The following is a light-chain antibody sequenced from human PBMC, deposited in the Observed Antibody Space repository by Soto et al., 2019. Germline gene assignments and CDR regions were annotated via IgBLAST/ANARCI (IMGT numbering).Light chain of an antibody. V-gene: IGKV3-20*01. CDR3: QQYGGSPRT. CDR1: QSIGLA. Sequence: EIGLTQSPATLSLSPGERATLSCRASQSIGLAIAWYQHKPGQAPRLLIFDASQRATGIPDRFSGSGSGTDFTLTISKLEPEDFAVYHCQQYGGSPRTFGQGTKVDI. J-gene: IGKJ1*01. CDR2: DAS.